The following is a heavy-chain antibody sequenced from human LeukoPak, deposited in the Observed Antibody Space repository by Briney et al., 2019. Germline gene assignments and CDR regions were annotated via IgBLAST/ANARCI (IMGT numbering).Heavy chain of an antibody. Sequence: ASMRVTFMSARYTFTDYYTHWRGQSPGQGLEWMGLINPKNGDTNFAQTFQGRVTMTRDTSITTAYMGLSRLSSDDTAVYYCARGCQINSSGGFVDGCGQGTLVTVSS. J-gene: IGHJ4*02. CDR3: ARGCQINSSGGFVDG. D-gene: IGHD6-6*01. CDR1: RYTFTDYY. V-gene: IGHV1-2*02. CDR2: INPKNGDT.